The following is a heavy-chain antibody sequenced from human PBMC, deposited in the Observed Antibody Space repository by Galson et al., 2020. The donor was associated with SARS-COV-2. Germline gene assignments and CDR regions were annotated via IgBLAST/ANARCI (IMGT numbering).Heavy chain of an antibody. V-gene: IGHV4-61*02. D-gene: IGHD3-10*01. CDR3: AREFGELLISLRYYYYGMDV. CDR2: IYTSGST. J-gene: IGHJ6*02. CDR1: GGSISSGSYY. Sequence: SETLSLTCTVSGGSISSGSYYWSWIRQPAGKGLEWIGRIYTSGSTNYNPSLKSRVTISVDTSKNQFSLKLSSVTAADTAVYYCAREFGELLISLRYYYYGMDVWGQGTTVTVSS.